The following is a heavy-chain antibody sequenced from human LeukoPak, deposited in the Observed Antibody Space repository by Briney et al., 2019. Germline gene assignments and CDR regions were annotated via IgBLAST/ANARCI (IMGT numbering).Heavy chain of an antibody. CDR3: ARSRAAEDAFDI. CDR1: GYTFTSYD. CDR2: INPNSGGT. D-gene: IGHD6-13*01. V-gene: IGHV1-2*06. J-gene: IGHJ3*02. Sequence: ASVKVSCKASGYTFTSYDINWVRQATGQGLEWMGRINPNSGGTNYAQKFQGRVTMTRDTSISTAYMELSRLRSDDTAVYYCARSRAAEDAFDIWGQGTMVTVSS.